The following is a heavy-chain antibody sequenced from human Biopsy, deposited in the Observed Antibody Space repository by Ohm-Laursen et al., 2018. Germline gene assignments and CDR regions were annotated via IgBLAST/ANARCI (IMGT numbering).Heavy chain of an antibody. CDR1: GFGMSA. CDR2: IAYDGSNK. J-gene: IGHJ3*02. Sequence: SLRLSCAASGFGMSAMHWVRQPPGKGLEWLAGIAYDGSNKYYAESVKGRFTISRDRSRDTVHLQMNSLRYEDTAPYYCAKDGGQWLGGAFDIWGHGTMVSVSS. CDR3: AKDGGQWLGGAFDI. D-gene: IGHD6-19*01. V-gene: IGHV3-30*18.